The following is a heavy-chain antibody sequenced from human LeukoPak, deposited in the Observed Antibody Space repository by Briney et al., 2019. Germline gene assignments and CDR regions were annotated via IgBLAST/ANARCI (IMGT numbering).Heavy chain of an antibody. Sequence: SETLSLTCTVSGGSISSSSYYWGWIRQPPGKGLEWIGSIYYSGSTHYNPSLKSRVTISVDTSKNQFSLKLSSVTAADTAVYYCARLGYCTNGVCRSHESDYWGQGTLVTVSS. CDR3: ARLGYCTNGVCRSHESDY. D-gene: IGHD2-8*01. CDR1: GGSISSSSYY. J-gene: IGHJ4*02. CDR2: IYYSGST. V-gene: IGHV4-39*01.